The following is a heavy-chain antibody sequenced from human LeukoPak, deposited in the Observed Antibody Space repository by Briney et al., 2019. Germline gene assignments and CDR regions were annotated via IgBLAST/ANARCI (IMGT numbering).Heavy chain of an antibody. Sequence: SETLSLTCTVSGGSISSSSYCWGWIRQPPEKGLEWIGSISYTGSAYYNPSLKSRVTISVDMSENQFSLKLTSVTAADMAVYYCASHPRDWFDPWGQGTLVTVSS. CDR2: ISYTGSA. CDR3: ASHPRDWFDP. CDR1: GGSISSSSYC. J-gene: IGHJ5*02. V-gene: IGHV4-39*01.